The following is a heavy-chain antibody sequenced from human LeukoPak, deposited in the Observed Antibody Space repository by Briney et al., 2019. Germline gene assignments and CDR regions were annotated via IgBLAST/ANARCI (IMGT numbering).Heavy chain of an antibody. D-gene: IGHD1-26*01. J-gene: IGHJ3*02. Sequence: ASVTVSCKASGYTFTVYYMHWVRQAPGQGLEWMGWINPNSGGTNYAQKFQGRVTMTRDTSISTAYMELSRLRSDDTAVYYCARGLGFMKSGSYSAAVRDIWGQGTMVTVSS. CDR2: INPNSGGT. CDR1: GYTFTVYY. V-gene: IGHV1-2*02. CDR3: ARGLGFMKSGSYSAAVRDI.